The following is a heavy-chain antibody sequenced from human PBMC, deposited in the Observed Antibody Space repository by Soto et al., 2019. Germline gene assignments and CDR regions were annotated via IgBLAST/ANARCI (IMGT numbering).Heavy chain of an antibody. J-gene: IGHJ4*02. V-gene: IGHV4-59*01. Sequence: SETLSLTCTVSNGSLSSYYWSWIRQPPGKGLEWIGHIYHSGSTNYNASLKTRVTISVDKSKNQVPLKLSSVTAADTAVCYCARVHGGSGWYYHDYWGQGTLVTVSS. D-gene: IGHD6-19*01. CDR1: NGSLSSYY. CDR3: ARVHGGSGWYYHDY. CDR2: IYHSGST.